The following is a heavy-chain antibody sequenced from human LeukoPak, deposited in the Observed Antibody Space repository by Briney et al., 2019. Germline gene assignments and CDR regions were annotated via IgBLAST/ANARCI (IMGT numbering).Heavy chain of an antibody. CDR1: GFPFTSHA. CDR2: VTPGGDIT. D-gene: IGHD3-3*01. V-gene: IGHV3-23*01. CDR3: ANWRSGHAYIDF. Sequence: GGSLRLSCAATGFPFTSHAMTWVRQAPGKGLEWISFVTPGGDITLYADSVKGRFTISRDNSENILYLQMNNLRAEDTAVYFCANWRSGHAYIDFWGQGTLVTVSS. J-gene: IGHJ4*02.